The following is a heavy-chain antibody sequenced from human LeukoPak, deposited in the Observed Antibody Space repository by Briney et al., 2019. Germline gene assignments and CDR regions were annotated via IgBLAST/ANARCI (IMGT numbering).Heavy chain of an antibody. V-gene: IGHV5-51*01. J-gene: IGHJ6*02. CDR1: GYSFTSYW. CDR3: ARHGVVVVAATRSHYYYGMDV. Sequence: GESLKISCKGSGYSFTSYWIGWVRQMPGKGLEWMGIIYPGDSDTRYSPSFQGQVTISADKSISTAYLQWSSLKASDTAVYYCARHGVVVVAATRSHYYYGMDVWGQGTTVTVSS. CDR2: IYPGDSDT. D-gene: IGHD2-15*01.